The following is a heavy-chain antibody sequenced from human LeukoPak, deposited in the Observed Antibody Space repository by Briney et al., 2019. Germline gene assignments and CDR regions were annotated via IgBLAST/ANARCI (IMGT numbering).Heavy chain of an antibody. CDR3: AREDRSWYYDFWSGPRDFDY. V-gene: IGHV3-21*01. CDR2: ISSSSSYI. Sequence: GGSLRLXCAASGFTFSSYSMNWVRQAPGKGLEWVSSISSSSSYIYYADSVKGRFTISRDNAKNSLYLQMNSLRAEDTAVYYCAREDRSWYYDFWSGPRDFDYWGQGTLVTVSS. J-gene: IGHJ4*02. D-gene: IGHD3-3*01. CDR1: GFTFSSYS.